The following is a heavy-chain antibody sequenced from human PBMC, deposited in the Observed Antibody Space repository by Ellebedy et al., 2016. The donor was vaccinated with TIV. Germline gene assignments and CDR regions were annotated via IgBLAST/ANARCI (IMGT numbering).Heavy chain of an antibody. J-gene: IGHJ4*02. V-gene: IGHV1-69*04. CDR3: ANPGDGPVAGSDN. CDR2: IIPILGIA. D-gene: IGHD6-19*01. CDR1: AGTFSSYD. Sequence: AASVKVSCKDSAGTFSSYDISWVRQAPGQGLEWMGRIIPILGIANYAQQFQGRVTIPADKSTSTAYMELSSLRSEDTAVYYCANPGDGPVAGSDNWGQGTLVTVSS.